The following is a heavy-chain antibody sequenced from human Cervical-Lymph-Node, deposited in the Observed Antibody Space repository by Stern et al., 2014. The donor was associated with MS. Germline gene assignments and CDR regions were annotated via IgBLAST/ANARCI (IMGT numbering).Heavy chain of an antibody. Sequence: EVQLVQSGAEVKKPGESLRISCKGSGYSFTSYWISWVRQMPGKGLEWMGRIDPSDSYTNYSPSFQGHVTISADKSIRSAFLQWSSLKASDTAMYYCARRCSRRIDAFDIWGQGTMVTVSS. CDR2: IDPSDSYT. D-gene: IGHD2-15*01. CDR3: ARRCSRRIDAFDI. V-gene: IGHV5-10-1*03. CDR1: GYSFTSYW. J-gene: IGHJ3*02.